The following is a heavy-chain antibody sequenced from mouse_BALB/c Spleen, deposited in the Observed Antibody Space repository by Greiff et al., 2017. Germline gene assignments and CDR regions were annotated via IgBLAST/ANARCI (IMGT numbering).Heavy chain of an antibody. D-gene: IGHD2-1*01. CDR3: ARDGNYRYFDD. Sequence: EVQVVESGGGLVQPGGSLRLSCATSGFTFTDYYMSWVRQPPGKALEWLGFIRNKANGYTTEYSASVKGRFTISRDNSQSILYLQMNTLRAEDSATYYCARDGNYRYFDDWGEGTTLTVSS. CDR1: GFTFTDYY. CDR2: IRNKANGYTT. J-gene: IGHJ2*01. V-gene: IGHV7-3*02.